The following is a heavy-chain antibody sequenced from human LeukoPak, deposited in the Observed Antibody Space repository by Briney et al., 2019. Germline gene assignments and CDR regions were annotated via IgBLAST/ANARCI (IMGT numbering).Heavy chain of an antibody. CDR3: ARDNYYDSSGYYYVDAFDI. D-gene: IGHD3-22*01. Sequence: SVKVSCKASGGTFSSYAISWVRQAPGQGLEWMGGIIPIFGTANYAQKFQGRVTITADKSTSTAYMELSSLRSEDTAVYYCARDNYYDSSGYYYVDAFDIWGQGTMVTVSS. J-gene: IGHJ3*02. V-gene: IGHV1-69*06. CDR2: IIPIFGTA. CDR1: GGTFSSYA.